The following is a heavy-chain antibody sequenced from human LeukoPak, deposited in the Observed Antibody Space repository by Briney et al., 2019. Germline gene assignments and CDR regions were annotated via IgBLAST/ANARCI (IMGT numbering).Heavy chain of an antibody. Sequence: GGSLRLSCAASGFTFSDYYMSWIRQAPGKGLEWVSVINNGGTTYYADSVKGRFTISRDNSKNTLYLQMNSLRAEDTAVYYCARVLLWFGEFLFDYWGQGTLVTVSS. J-gene: IGHJ4*02. CDR1: GFTFSDYY. CDR3: ARVLLWFGEFLFDY. V-gene: IGHV3-66*01. CDR2: INNGGTT. D-gene: IGHD3-10*01.